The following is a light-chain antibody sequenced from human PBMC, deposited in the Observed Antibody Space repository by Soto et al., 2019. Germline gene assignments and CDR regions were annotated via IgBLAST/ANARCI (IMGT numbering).Light chain of an antibody. CDR1: QGIRSS. CDR2: AAS. J-gene: IGKJ1*01. V-gene: IGKV1-9*01. CDR3: QQITPYPPWT. Sequence: DIQLTQSPSFLSASVGDRVTITCRASQGIRSSLAWYQQRPGKAPTLLIYAASTLQAGVASRFSGSGSGTDFTLTISSLPPEDYSAYYCQQITPYPPWTFGQGTKVEIK.